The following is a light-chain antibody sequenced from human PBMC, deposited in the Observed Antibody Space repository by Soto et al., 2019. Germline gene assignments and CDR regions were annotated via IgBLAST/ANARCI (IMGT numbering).Light chain of an antibody. CDR1: QSVSSN. V-gene: IGKV3-15*01. CDR3: QQYNNWVT. CDR2: GAS. J-gene: IGKJ4*01. Sequence: ILLAHAPSTLCLSPGERVTLSSRASQSVSSNVGWYQQKPGQAPRLLIYGASTRATGIPARFSGSGSGTEFTLTINSLQSEDFAVYYCQQYNNWVTFGGGTKVDIK.